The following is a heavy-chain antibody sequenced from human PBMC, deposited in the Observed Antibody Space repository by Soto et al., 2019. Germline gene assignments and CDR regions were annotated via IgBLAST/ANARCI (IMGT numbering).Heavy chain of an antibody. Sequence: PGGSLRLSCAAAGFTVGSTYLTWVRQAPGEGLEWVAILYTGTDTVYADSVKGRFTISRDSSKNTFYLQMNSRRAEDSAMYFWGRSRYTGTYSGRFLDDWGQGSLVTVAS. V-gene: IGHV3-53*01. J-gene: IGHJ4*02. CDR3: GRSRYTGTYSGRFLDD. CDR2: LYTGTDT. D-gene: IGHD1-26*01. CDR1: GFTVGSTY.